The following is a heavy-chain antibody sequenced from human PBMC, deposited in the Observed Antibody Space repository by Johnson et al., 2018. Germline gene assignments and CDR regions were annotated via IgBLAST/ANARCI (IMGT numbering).Heavy chain of an antibody. D-gene: IGHD3-16*01. CDR3: GKGADEDVWGSYYYYYYMDV. J-gene: IGHJ6*03. V-gene: IGHV3-7*01. CDR1: EFIFSGYL. Sequence: VQLVESGGGLVQPGGSLRLSCAASEFIFSGYLMTWVRQAPGKGLEWVANINQDGSEKYYVDSVKGRFTISRDNAKNSLDLQMNSLRDGDTAVYYCGKGADEDVWGSYYYYYYMDVWGKGTTVTVSS. CDR2: INQDGSEK.